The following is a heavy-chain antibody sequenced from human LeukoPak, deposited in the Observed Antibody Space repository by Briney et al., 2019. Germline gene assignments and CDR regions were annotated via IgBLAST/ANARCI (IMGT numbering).Heavy chain of an antibody. CDR2: VSPSGDIT. CDR3: AKDIDWGRFDV. V-gene: IGHV3-23*01. D-gene: IGHD7-27*01. CDR1: GFTFSSHG. Sequence: GGSLRLSCAASGFTFSSHGMDWVRQAPGMGLEWVSGVSPSGDITYYADSVKGRFAIPRDNSRNTVYFQLNSLRADDTAVYYCAKDIDWGRFDVWGRGTLVTVSS. J-gene: IGHJ2*01.